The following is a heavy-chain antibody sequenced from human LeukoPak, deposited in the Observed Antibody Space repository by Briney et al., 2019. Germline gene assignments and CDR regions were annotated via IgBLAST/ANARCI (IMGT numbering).Heavy chain of an antibody. D-gene: IGHD2-15*01. J-gene: IGHJ4*02. V-gene: IGHV4-39*07. Sequence: SGTLSLTCTVSGGSVSSSSYYWGWIRQPPGKGLEWIGSIYYSGSAYYNPSLKSRVTISVDTSKNQFSLKLSSVTAADTAVYYCAKGGYCSGGSCYARFDYWGQGTLVTVSS. CDR3: AKGGYCSGGSCYARFDY. CDR1: GGSVSSSSYY. CDR2: IYYSGSA.